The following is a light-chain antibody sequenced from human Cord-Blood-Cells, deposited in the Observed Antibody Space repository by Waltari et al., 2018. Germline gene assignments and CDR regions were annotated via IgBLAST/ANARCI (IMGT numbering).Light chain of an antibody. CDR1: QSISSW. CDR3: QQYNSYPYT. Sequence: DSQMTQTRSTLSPSVGDRVTITCRASQSISSWLTWYQQKPGKAPKLLIYKASSLESGVPSRFSGSGSGTEFTLTISSLQPDDFATYYCQQYNSYPYTFGQGTKLEIK. J-gene: IGKJ2*01. CDR2: KAS. V-gene: IGKV1-5*03.